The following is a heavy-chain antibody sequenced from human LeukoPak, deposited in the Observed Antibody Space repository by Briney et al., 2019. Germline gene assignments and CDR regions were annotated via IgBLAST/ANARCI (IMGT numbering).Heavy chain of an antibody. CDR2: IYYSGST. J-gene: IGHJ4*02. V-gene: IGHV4-59*01. CDR3: ARVDSSNWYEYRGYFDY. D-gene: IGHD6-13*01. Sequence: PSETLSLTCTVSGGSISSYYWSWIRQPPGKGLEWIGYIYYSGSTNYNPSLKSRVTISVDASKNQFSLKLSSVTAADTAVYYCARVDSSNWYEYRGYFDYWGQGTLVTVSS. CDR1: GGSISSYY.